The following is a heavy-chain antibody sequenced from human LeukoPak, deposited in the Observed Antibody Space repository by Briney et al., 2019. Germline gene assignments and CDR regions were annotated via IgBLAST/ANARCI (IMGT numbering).Heavy chain of an antibody. CDR3: ASHGRDGHNYDAFDI. J-gene: IGHJ3*02. D-gene: IGHD5-24*01. CDR1: GYSFTSYW. V-gene: IGHV5-51*01. Sequence: GESLKISCKGSGYSFTSYWIGWVRQMPGKGLEWMGIIYPGDSDTRYSPSFQGQVTISADKSISTAYLQWSSLKASDTAMYYCASHGRDGHNYDAFDIWGQGTMVTVSS. CDR2: IYPGDSDT.